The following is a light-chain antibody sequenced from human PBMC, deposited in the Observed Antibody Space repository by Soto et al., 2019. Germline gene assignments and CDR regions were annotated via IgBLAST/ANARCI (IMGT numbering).Light chain of an antibody. V-gene: IGKV1-5*01. Sequence: DIQMTQSPSTLSASVGDRVTITCLASQGISSWLAWYQQKPGKAPKLLIYDASSLESGVPSRFSGSGSGTEFTLTISSLQPDDFATYYCQHYNSYSEAFGQGTKVDIK. CDR2: DAS. CDR3: QHYNSYSEA. CDR1: QGISSW. J-gene: IGKJ1*01.